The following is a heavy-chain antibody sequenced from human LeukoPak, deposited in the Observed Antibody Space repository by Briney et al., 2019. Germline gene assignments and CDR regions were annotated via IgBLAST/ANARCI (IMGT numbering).Heavy chain of an antibody. CDR3: ASLATVAGSDY. Sequence: PSETLSLTCTVSGGSISSYYWSWIRQPPGKGLEWIGYIYYSGSTNYNPSLKSRVTISVDTSKNQFSPKLSSVTAADTAVYYCASLATVAGSDYWGQGALVTVSS. CDR1: GGSISSYY. CDR2: IYYSGST. D-gene: IGHD6-19*01. J-gene: IGHJ4*02. V-gene: IGHV4-59*08.